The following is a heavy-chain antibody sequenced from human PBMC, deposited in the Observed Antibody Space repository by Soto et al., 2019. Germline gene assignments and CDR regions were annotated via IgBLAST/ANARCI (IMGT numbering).Heavy chain of an antibody. V-gene: IGHV3-30*18. D-gene: IGHD3-3*01. CDR1: RFTFSNYG. CDR2: ISYDGSNK. J-gene: IGHJ6*02. Sequence: QGQLVESGGGVVQPGRSLSLSCAASRFTFSNYGIHWVRQAPGKGLEWVAVISYDGSNKYYADSVKGRFTIYRDNSRNKMYLQMNRLKTDDTAVYYCGKGEIMIFGGPMDVCGQGTTVTVSS. CDR3: GKGEIMIFGGPMDV.